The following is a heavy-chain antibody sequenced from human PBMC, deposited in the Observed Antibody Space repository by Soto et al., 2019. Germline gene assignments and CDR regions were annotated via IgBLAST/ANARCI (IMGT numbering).Heavy chain of an antibody. CDR3: ARSDTIFGVGPYNWFDP. D-gene: IGHD3-3*01. V-gene: IGHV1-69*13. CDR1: GGTFSSYA. CDR2: IIPIFGTA. J-gene: IGHJ5*02. Sequence: SVKVSCKASGGTFSSYAISWVRQAPGQGLEWMGGIIPIFGTANYAQKSQGRVTITADESTSTAYMELSSLRSEDTAVYYCARSDTIFGVGPYNWFDPWGQGTLVTVSS.